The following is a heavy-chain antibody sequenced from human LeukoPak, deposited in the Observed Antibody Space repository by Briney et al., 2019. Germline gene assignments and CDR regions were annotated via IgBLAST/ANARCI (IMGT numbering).Heavy chain of an antibody. CDR3: ARRTYYDTLTGYNYWYFDL. CDR2: IYYTGST. CDR1: GVSISDYY. Sequence: SETLSLTCTVSGVSISDYYWSWVRQPPGKGLEWIGYIYYTGSTDYNPSLKSRVTMSLDTSKNQFFLNLRSVTATDTAVYYCARRTYYDTLTGYNYWYFDLWGRGTLVTVSS. D-gene: IGHD3-9*01. V-gene: IGHV4-59*01. J-gene: IGHJ2*01.